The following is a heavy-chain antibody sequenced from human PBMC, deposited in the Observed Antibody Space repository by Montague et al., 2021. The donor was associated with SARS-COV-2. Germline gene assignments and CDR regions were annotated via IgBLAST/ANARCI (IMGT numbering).Heavy chain of an antibody. CDR1: GGSISSSSYY. J-gene: IGHJ5*02. Sequence: SETLSLTCTVSGGSISSSSYYWGWIRQPPGKGLEWIGSIYYSGSTYYNPSLKSRVTISVDTSKNQFSLKLSSVTAADTAVYYCARSPTYYHILTGYFNGPDWFEPWGQGNLVTGSS. D-gene: IGHD3-9*01. CDR3: ARSPTYYHILTGYFNGPDWFEP. V-gene: IGHV4-39*01. CDR2: IYYSGST.